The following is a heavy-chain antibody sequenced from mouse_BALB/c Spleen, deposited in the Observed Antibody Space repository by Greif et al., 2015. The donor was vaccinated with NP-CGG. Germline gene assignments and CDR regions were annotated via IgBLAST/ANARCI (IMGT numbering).Heavy chain of an antibody. V-gene: IGHV1-7*01. CDR2: INPSTGYT. CDR1: GYTFTSYW. D-gene: IGHD1-1*01. CDR3: ASSYYYGSSYYAMDY. Sequence: VQLKESGAELAKPGASVKMSCKASGYTFTSYWIHWVKQRPGQGLEWIGYINPSTGYTEYNQKFKDKATLTADKSSSTAYMQLSSLTSEDSAVYYCASSYYYGSSYYAMDYWGQGTSVTVSS. J-gene: IGHJ4*01.